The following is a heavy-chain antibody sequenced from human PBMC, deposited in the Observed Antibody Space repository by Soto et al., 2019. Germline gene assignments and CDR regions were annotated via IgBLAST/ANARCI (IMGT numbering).Heavy chain of an antibody. J-gene: IGHJ6*02. Sequence: GGSLRLSCTASGFTFITYWMIFVRQAPWMGLEWVANIGEDGSEKYYVDSVKGRFTISRDNAKNSLYLQMNSLRADDTAVYYCARGSGGHNYYYGMDVWGQGTTVTVSS. CDR2: IGEDGSEK. CDR1: GFTFITYW. D-gene: IGHD2-15*01. V-gene: IGHV3-7*03. CDR3: ARGSGGHNYYYGMDV.